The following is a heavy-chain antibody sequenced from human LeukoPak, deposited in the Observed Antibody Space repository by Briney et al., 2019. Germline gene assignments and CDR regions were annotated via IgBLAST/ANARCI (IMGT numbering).Heavy chain of an antibody. Sequence: GTSVKVSCKASGFTFTSSAMQWVRQARGQRLEWIGWNVVGSGNTNYAQKFQERVTITRDMSTSTAYMELSSLRSEDTAVYYCAAGGYGDYPKDAFDIWGQGTMVTVSS. CDR2: NVVGSGNT. CDR1: GFTFTSSA. CDR3: AAGGYGDYPKDAFDI. D-gene: IGHD4-17*01. J-gene: IGHJ3*02. V-gene: IGHV1-58*02.